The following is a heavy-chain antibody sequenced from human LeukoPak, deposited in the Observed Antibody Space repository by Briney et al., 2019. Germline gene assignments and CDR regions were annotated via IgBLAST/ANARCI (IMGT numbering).Heavy chain of an antibody. D-gene: IGHD2-2*01. V-gene: IGHV3-7*01. CDR2: IKQDGSEK. CDR1: GFTFSSYW. CDR3: ARGYCSSTSCYPDAYYYYYMDV. J-gene: IGHJ6*03. Sequence: GGSLRLSCAASGFTFSSYWMSWVRQAPGKGLEWVANIKQDGSEKYYVDSVKGRFTISRDNAKSSLYLQMNSLRAEDTAVYYCARGYCSSTSCYPDAYYYYYMDVWGKGTTVTVSS.